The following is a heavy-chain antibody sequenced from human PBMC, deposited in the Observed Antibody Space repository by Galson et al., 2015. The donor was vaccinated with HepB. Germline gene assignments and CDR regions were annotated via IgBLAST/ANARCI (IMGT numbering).Heavy chain of an antibody. CDR1: GGSISSYY. CDR3: ARRPIVATRRNWYFDL. J-gene: IGHJ2*01. CDR2: IYYSGST. Sequence: QVQLQESGPGLVKPSETLSLTCTVPGGSISSYYWSWIRQPPGKGLEWIGYIYYSGSTNYNPSLKSRVTISVDTSKNQFSLKLSSVTAADTAVYYCARRPIVATRRNWYFDLWGRGTLVTVSS. V-gene: IGHV4-59*08. D-gene: IGHD5-12*01.